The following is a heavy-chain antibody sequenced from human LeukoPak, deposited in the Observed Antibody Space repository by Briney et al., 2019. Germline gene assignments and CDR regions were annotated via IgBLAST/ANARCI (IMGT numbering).Heavy chain of an antibody. CDR1: GFTVSSNY. V-gene: IGHV3-53*01. CDR3: ARGARNTVTASGVFDY. CDR2: IYSGGST. J-gene: IGHJ4*02. D-gene: IGHD4-17*01. Sequence: PGGSLRLSCAASGFTVSSNYMSWVRQAPGKGLEWVSVIYSGGSTYYADSVKGRFTISRDNSKNTLYLQMNSLRAEDTAVYYCARGARNTVTASGVFDYWGQGTLVTVS.